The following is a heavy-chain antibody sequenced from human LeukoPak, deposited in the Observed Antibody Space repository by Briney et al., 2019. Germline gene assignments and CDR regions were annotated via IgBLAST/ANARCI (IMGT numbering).Heavy chain of an antibody. CDR1: GGSISSYY. J-gene: IGHJ6*03. D-gene: IGHD6-6*01. CDR3: ARRGYSSSTGDMDV. CDR2: IYYSGST. V-gene: IGHV4-59*08. Sequence: PSETLSLTCTVSGGSISSYYWSWIRQPPGKGLEWIGYIYYSGSTNYNPSLKSRVTISVDTSKNQFSLKLSSVTAADTAVYYCARRGYSSSTGDMDVWGKGTTVTVSS.